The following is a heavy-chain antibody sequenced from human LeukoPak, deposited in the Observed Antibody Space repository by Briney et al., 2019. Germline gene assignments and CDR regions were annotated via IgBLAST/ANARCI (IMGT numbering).Heavy chain of an antibody. CDR3: AKDSYYDYVWGSYRYTNQFDY. CDR2: ISGRGVST. Sequence: PGGSLRLSCAASGFTFSSYGMSWVRQAPGKGLEWVSAISGRGVSTYYADSVKGRFTISRDNSKNTLYLQMNSLRAEDTAVYYCAKDSYYDYVWGSYRYTNQFDYWGQGTLVTVSS. V-gene: IGHV3-23*01. D-gene: IGHD3-16*02. J-gene: IGHJ4*02. CDR1: GFTFSSYG.